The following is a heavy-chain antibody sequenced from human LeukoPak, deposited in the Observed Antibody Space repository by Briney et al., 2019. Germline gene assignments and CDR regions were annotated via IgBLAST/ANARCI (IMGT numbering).Heavy chain of an antibody. V-gene: IGHV3-21*04. CDR2: ISGSSSFI. CDR3: ARTFGGNSLQDY. Sequence: GGSLRLSCAASGFTFSTYSINWARQARGKGLEWVSSISGSSSFIYYADSVKGRFTIYRDNSKNTLYLQMDSLRAEDTAVYYCARTFGGNSLQDYWGQGTLVTVSS. CDR1: GFTFSTYS. J-gene: IGHJ4*02. D-gene: IGHD4-23*01.